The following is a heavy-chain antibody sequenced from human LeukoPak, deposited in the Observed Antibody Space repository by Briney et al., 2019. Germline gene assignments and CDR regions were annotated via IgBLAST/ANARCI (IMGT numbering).Heavy chain of an antibody. J-gene: IGHJ4*02. D-gene: IGHD2-15*01. CDR3: AKDPQGYCSSGSCYIDY. CDR1: GFTFSNYA. CDR2: ISGSGASS. Sequence: GGSLRLSCAASGFTFSNYAMSWVRQAPGKGLEWVSAISGSGASSYYADPVRGRFTISIDNSKNTLYLQMYSLRAEDTAVYYCAKDPQGYCSSGSCYIDYWGQGTLVTVSS. V-gene: IGHV3-23*01.